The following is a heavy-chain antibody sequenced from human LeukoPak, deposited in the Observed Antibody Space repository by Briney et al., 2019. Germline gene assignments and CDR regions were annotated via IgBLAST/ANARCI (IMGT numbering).Heavy chain of an antibody. CDR1: GFTYSHYG. Sequence: GGTLRLSCVASGFTYSHYGMNWVRQAPGKGLEWVSGITSDSRGIYYADSVKGRFTIYRDNSKNTLYLQMNSLRAEDTAVYYCARDLYSSSWWSGYYYYYMDVWGKGTTVTVSS. CDR3: ARDLYSSSWWSGYYYYYMDV. V-gene: IGHV3-23*01. J-gene: IGHJ6*03. CDR2: ITSDSRGI. D-gene: IGHD6-13*01.